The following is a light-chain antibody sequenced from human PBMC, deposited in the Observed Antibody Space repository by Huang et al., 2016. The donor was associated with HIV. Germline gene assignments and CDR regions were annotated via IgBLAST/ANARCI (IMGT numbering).Light chain of an antibody. J-gene: IGKJ4*01. CDR1: QDINNY. Sequence: DIQMTQSPSSLSASVGDRVTITCQASQDINNYLNWYQQKPGKAPKLLIYDASNLEIGVPSRFSGSGSGTAFTFTITSLQPEDIAAYYCQQYDDLPLTFGGGTKVEIK. CDR2: DAS. V-gene: IGKV1-33*01. CDR3: QQYDDLPLT.